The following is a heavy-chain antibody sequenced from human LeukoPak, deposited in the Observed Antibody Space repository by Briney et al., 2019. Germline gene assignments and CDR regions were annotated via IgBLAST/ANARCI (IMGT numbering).Heavy chain of an antibody. V-gene: IGHV3-30*03. CDR3: ARDAAMVRGVIID. D-gene: IGHD3-10*01. CDR1: GFTFSSYG. J-gene: IGHJ4*02. Sequence: GGSLRLSCAASGFTFSSYGMHWVRQAPGKGLEWVAVISYDGSNKYYADSVKGRFTISRDNSKNTLYLQMNSLRAEDTAVYYCARDAAMVRGVIIDWGQGTLVTVSS. CDR2: ISYDGSNK.